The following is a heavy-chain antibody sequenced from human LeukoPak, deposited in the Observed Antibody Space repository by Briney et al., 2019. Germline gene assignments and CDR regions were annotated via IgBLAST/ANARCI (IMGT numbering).Heavy chain of an antibody. Sequence: SETLSLTCTVSGGSISSSSYYWGWIRQPPGEGLEWIGSIYYSGSTYYNPSLKSRVTISVDTSKNQFSLKLSSVTAADTAVYYCARPHDYGDYEGFDYWGQGTLVTVSS. V-gene: IGHV4-39*01. CDR2: IYYSGST. J-gene: IGHJ4*02. CDR1: GGSISSSSYY. CDR3: ARPHDYGDYEGFDY. D-gene: IGHD4-17*01.